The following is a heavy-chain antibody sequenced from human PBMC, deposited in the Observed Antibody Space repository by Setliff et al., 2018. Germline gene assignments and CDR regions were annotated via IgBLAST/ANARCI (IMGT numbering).Heavy chain of an antibody. CDR3: ARTGTYRYFDY. V-gene: IGHV4-39*01. D-gene: IGHD1-1*01. CDR2: IYYRGDT. CDR1: GASLSSGTYY. Sequence: SETLSLTCTVSGASLSSGTYYWGRIRQPPGKGLEWIGRIYYRGDTYYNSSLKSRVTISVDTSKSQFSLRLNSVTAADTAVYYCARTGTYRYFDYWGRGTLVTVSS. J-gene: IGHJ4*02.